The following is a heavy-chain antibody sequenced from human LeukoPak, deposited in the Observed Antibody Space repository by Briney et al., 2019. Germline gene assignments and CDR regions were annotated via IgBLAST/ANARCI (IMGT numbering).Heavy chain of an antibody. D-gene: IGHD4-17*01. J-gene: IGHJ6*03. Sequence: KTSETLSLTCTVSGGSISSYYWSWIRQPPGKGLEWIGYINYSGSTNYNPSLKSRVTISIDTSKNQFSLNLRSVTAADTAVYYCARSYGDYVSYYYMDVWGKGTTVTVSS. CDR1: GGSISSYY. CDR2: INYSGST. CDR3: ARSYGDYVSYYYMDV. V-gene: IGHV4-59*01.